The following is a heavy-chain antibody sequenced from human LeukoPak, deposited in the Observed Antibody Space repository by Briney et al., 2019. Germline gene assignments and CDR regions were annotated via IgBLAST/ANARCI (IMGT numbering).Heavy chain of an antibody. D-gene: IGHD4-17*01. V-gene: IGHV3-30*03. Sequence: PGRSLRLSCAASGFTFSSYGMHWVRQAPGKGLEWVAVISYDGSNKYYADSVKGRFTISRDNSKNTLYLQMNSLRAEDTAVYYCARDSHYGDFDYWGQGTLVTVSS. CDR3: ARDSHYGDFDY. CDR2: ISYDGSNK. CDR1: GFTFSSYG. J-gene: IGHJ4*02.